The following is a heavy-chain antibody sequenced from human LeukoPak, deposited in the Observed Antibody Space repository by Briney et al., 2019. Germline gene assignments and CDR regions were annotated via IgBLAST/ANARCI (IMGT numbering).Heavy chain of an antibody. CDR3: ARETRSRAFDI. CDR2: INPSGGST. V-gene: IGHV1-46*01. CDR1: GYTFTSYY. Sequence: GASVNVSCKASGYTFTSYYMHWVRQAPGQGLEWMGIINPSGGSTSYAQKFQGRVTMTRDMSTSTVYMELSSLRSEDTAVYYCARETRSRAFDIWGQGTMVTVSS. D-gene: IGHD6-13*01. J-gene: IGHJ3*02.